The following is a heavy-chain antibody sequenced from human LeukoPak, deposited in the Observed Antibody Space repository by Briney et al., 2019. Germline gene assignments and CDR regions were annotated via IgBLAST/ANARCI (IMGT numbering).Heavy chain of an antibody. CDR1: GGAISSGGSY. J-gene: IGHJ4*02. V-gene: IGHV4-31*03. Sequence: SQTLSPICTVSGGAISSGGSYWSWIRQHPGKGLEWIGYISYSGSTFYNPSLTSRLVMSVDTSRNQFSLKLTSVTAADTAVYYCASRPEGASIFFPYLDYWGQGILVTVSS. D-gene: IGHD5-24*01. CDR3: ASRPEGASIFFPYLDY. CDR2: ISYSGST.